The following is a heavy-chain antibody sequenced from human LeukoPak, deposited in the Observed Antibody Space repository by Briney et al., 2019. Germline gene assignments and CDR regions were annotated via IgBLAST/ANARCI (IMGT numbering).Heavy chain of an antibody. CDR3: ASSRARSEYGDYVFDY. CDR2: INRSVGST. CDR1: RYTSTSAF. V-gene: IGHV1-46*01. Sequence: ASAKDSCKPSRYTSTSAFMRCGRQAPGQRRGWVGKINRSVGSTSYTQKFQGRVTMTTDTSTSTVYMELSSLRSEDTAVYYCASSRARSEYGDYVFDYWGQGTLVTVSS. D-gene: IGHD4-17*01. J-gene: IGHJ4*02.